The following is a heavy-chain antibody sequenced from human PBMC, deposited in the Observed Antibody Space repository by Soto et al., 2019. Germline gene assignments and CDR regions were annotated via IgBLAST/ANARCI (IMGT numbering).Heavy chain of an antibody. CDR1: GFSFSSYG. J-gene: IGHJ4*02. CDR2: ISYDGTDE. V-gene: IGHV3-30*18. CDR3: AKQESGWNDHFDD. Sequence: QVQLVESGGGVVQPGRSLRLSCAASGFSFSSYGMHWVRQAPGKGLEWVARISYDGTDEYYADSVTGRFTISRDNSKNAVYRQMNSLRAEDTGVYYCAKQESGWNDHFDDWGQGTMVTVSS. D-gene: IGHD1-1*01.